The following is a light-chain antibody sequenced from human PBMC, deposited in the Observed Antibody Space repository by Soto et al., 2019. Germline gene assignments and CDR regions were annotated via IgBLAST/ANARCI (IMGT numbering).Light chain of an antibody. CDR2: AAS. J-gene: IGKJ1*01. Sequence: DIVLTQPPGTLSLSPGEIATLSCRASQNISVYLAWYRQKPGQAPRLLIYAASNRATGIPARFSGSGSGTDFTLTISSLEPEDFSVYYCQQYNNWPPWTFGQGTKVDI. CDR1: QNISVY. V-gene: IGKV3-11*01. CDR3: QQYNNWPPWT.